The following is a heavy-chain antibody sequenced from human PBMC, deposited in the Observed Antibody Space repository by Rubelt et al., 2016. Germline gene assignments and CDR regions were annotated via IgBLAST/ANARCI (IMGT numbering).Heavy chain of an antibody. Sequence: EVKLVESGGGLVKRGGSLRISCEGSGFTFSRYAIVWVRQAPGKGLEWVSYISGTGNTISDAASTKGRFTVSRDNVKNPVYREMNSLRVEDTALYFCARRVEGMEHVDYWGQGTLVTVSS. CDR1: GFTFSRYA. V-gene: IGHV3-48*04. CDR2: ISGTGNTI. J-gene: IGHJ4*01. D-gene: IGHD1/OR15-1a*01. CDR3: ARRVEGMEHVDY.